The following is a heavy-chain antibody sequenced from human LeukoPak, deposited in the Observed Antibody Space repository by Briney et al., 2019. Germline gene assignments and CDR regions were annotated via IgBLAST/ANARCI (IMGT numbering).Heavy chain of an antibody. J-gene: IGHJ3*02. V-gene: IGHV1-2*02. CDR1: GYTFTGYY. CDR2: INPNSGGT. D-gene: IGHD2-2*02. Sequence: GASVKVSCKASGYTFTGYYMHWVRQAPGQGLEWMGWINPNSGGTNYAQKFQGRVTMTRDTSISTAYMELSRLRSDDTAVYYCARWLLGYCSSTSCYIGNAFDIWGQGTMVTVSS. CDR3: ARWLLGYCSSTSCYIGNAFDI.